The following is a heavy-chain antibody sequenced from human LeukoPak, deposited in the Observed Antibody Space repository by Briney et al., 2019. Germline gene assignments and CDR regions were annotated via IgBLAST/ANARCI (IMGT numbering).Heavy chain of an antibody. Sequence: SETLSLTCAVYGGSFSGYYWSWIRQPPGKGLEWIGEINHSGSTNYNPSLKSRVTISVDTSKNQFSLKLSSVTAADTAVYYCARARITIVRGAPPDYWGQGTLVTVSS. CDR3: ARARITIVRGAPPDY. J-gene: IGHJ4*02. CDR2: INHSGST. CDR1: GGSFSGYY. D-gene: IGHD3-10*01. V-gene: IGHV4-34*01.